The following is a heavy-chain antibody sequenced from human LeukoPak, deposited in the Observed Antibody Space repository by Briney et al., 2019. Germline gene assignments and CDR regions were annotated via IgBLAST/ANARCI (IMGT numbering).Heavy chain of an antibody. D-gene: IGHD3-10*01. CDR1: GYSFASYW. Sequence: GESLKTSCKGSGYSFASYWIGWVRQMPRKGQEWIGTIYSGDSDTTYSPSFQGQVTILADQSISNAYLQWSSLKASDTAMYYCARPNYYSSGSYSIWYFDYWGQGTLVTVSS. CDR2: IYSGDSDT. V-gene: IGHV5-51*01. J-gene: IGHJ4*02. CDR3: ARPNYYSSGSYSIWYFDY.